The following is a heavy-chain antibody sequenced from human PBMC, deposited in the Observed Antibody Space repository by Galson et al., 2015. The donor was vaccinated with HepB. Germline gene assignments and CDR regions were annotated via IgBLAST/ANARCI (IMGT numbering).Heavy chain of an antibody. Sequence: SVKVSCKASGYSFNDYYMHWVRQAPGQGLEWVGRINPNRGDTNYAQKFQGRVSMTRDTSISIVYMELSSLTSDDTAVYYCARGRLLGAKFGSGSYVYFEYWGQGTLVTVSS. CDR1: GYSFNDYY. V-gene: IGHV1-2*06. J-gene: IGHJ4*02. CDR2: INPNRGDT. CDR3: ARGRLLGAKFGSGSYVYFEY. D-gene: IGHD3-10*01.